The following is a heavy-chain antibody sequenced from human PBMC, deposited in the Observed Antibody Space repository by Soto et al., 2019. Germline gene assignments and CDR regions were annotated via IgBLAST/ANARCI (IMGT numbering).Heavy chain of an antibody. Sequence: QVQLVQSGAEVKKPGASVKVSCKASGYTFTSYAMHWVRQAPGQRLEWMGWINAGNGNTKYSQKFQGRVTITRDTSASTAYMELSSLRSEDTAVYYCARWAGNIARASSSWFGGPFDYWGQGTLVSVSS. V-gene: IGHV1-3*01. CDR3: ARWAGNIARASSSWFGGPFDY. CDR2: INAGNGNT. D-gene: IGHD6-13*01. J-gene: IGHJ4*01. CDR1: GYTFTSYA.